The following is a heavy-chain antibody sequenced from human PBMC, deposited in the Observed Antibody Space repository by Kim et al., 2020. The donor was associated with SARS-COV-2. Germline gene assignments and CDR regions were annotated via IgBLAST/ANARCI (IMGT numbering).Heavy chain of an antibody. CDR2: ISYDGSNK. Sequence: GGSLRLSCAASGFTFSSYGMHWVRQAPGKGLEWVAVISYDGSNKYYADSVKGRFTISRDNSKNTLYLQMNSLGAEDTAVYYCAKDFTDYSSGGSPTDGMDVWGQGTTVTVSS. CDR1: GFTFSSYG. V-gene: IGHV3-30*18. D-gene: IGHD6-19*01. J-gene: IGHJ6*02. CDR3: AKDFTDYSSGGSPTDGMDV.